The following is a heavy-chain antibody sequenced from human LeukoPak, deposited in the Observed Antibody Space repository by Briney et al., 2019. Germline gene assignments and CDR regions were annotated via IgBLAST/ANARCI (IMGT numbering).Heavy chain of an antibody. CDR2: IYPGDSDT. J-gene: IGHJ4*02. V-gene: IGHV5-51*01. CDR1: GYSFNTYW. D-gene: IGHD3-10*01. Sequence: GESLKISCKGSGYSFNTYWIGWVRQMPGKGLVWMGIIYPGDSDTRYSPSFQGQVTISAEKSISTAYLQWSSLKASDTAMYYCARQMVRGDPYLDYWGQGTLVTVSS. CDR3: ARQMVRGDPYLDY.